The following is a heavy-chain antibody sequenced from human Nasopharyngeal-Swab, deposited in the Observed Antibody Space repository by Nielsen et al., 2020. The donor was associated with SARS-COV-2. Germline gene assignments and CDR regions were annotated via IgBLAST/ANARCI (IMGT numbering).Heavy chain of an antibody. CDR3: AKDRNEYSHSHGGY. D-gene: IGHD5-18*01. CDR1: GFTFSSYG. V-gene: IGHV3-30*18. J-gene: IGHJ4*02. CDR2: ISYDGSNK. Sequence: GESLKISCAASGFTFSSYGMHWVRQAPGKGLEWVAVISYDGSNKYYADSVKGRFTISRDNSKNTLYLQMNSLRAEDTAVYYCAKDRNEYSHSHGGYWGQGTLVTVSS.